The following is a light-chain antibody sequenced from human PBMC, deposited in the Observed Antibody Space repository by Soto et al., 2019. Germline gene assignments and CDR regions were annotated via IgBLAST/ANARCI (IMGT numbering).Light chain of an antibody. V-gene: IGKV3-15*01. CDR1: QTISRN. CDR2: GAS. Sequence: EILMTQSPPTLSVSPGDRGTLSCRASQTISRNLAWYQQRPGQPPSLLIFGASTRESGIPARFSGSGSGTEFTLTISRLEPEDFAVYYCQQYNNWPRTFGQGTKVDIK. CDR3: QQYNNWPRT. J-gene: IGKJ1*01.